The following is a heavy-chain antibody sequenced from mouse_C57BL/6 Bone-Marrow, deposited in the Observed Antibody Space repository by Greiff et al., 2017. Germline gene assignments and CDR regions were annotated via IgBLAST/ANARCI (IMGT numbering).Heavy chain of an antibody. D-gene: IGHD3-1*01. CDR3: ARQELGDAMDY. CDR2: ISSGGSYT. Sequence: EVKLVESGGDLVKPGGSLKLSCAASGFTFSSYGMSWVRQTPDKRLEWVATISSGGSYTYYPDSVKGRFTISRDNAKNTLYLQMSSLKSEDTAMYYCARQELGDAMDYWGQGTSVTVSS. CDR1: GFTFSSYG. J-gene: IGHJ4*01. V-gene: IGHV5-6*01.